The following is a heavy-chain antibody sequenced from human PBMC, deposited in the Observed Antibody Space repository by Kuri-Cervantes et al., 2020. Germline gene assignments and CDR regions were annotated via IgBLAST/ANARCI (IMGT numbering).Heavy chain of an antibody. CDR1: GFTFSNSD. CDR3: ARDYGSGSFYTFYIDY. CDR2: VSWNGSRT. Sequence: GGSLRLSCAASGFTFSNSDMNWVRQAPGKGLEWVSGVSWNGSRTHYAESVKDRFIISRDNSKNTLYLQMNSLRAEDTAVYYCARDYGSGSFYTFYIDYWGQGTLVTVSS. J-gene: IGHJ4*02. D-gene: IGHD3-10*01. V-gene: IGHV3-19*01.